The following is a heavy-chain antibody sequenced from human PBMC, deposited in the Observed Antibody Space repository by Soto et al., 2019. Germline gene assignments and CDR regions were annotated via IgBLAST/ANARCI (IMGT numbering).Heavy chain of an antibody. J-gene: IGHJ4*02. CDR2: IYYSGST. D-gene: IGHD2-2*01. CDR1: GGSFSGYY. CDR3: ARGGYCSSTSCYDFFDY. V-gene: IGHV4-31*11. Sequence: SDTLSLTCAVYGGSFSGYYWSLIRQHPGKGLEWIGYIYYSGSTYYNPSLKSRVTISVDTSKNQFSLKLSSVTAADTAAYYCARGGYCSSTSCYDFFDYWGQGTLVTVSS.